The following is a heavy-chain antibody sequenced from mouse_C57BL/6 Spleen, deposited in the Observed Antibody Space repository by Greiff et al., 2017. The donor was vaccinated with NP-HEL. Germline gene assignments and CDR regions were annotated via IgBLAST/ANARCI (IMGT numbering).Heavy chain of an antibody. CDR3: TTGDFTTRYAMDY. J-gene: IGHJ4*01. D-gene: IGHD2-12*01. Sequence: VQLQQSGAELVRPGASVKLSCTASGFNIKDYYMHWVKQRPEQGLEWIGRIDPEDGDTEYAPKFQGKATMTADTSSNTAYLQLSSLTSEDTAVYYCTTGDFTTRYAMDYWGQGTSVTVSS. CDR2: IDPEDGDT. V-gene: IGHV14-1*01. CDR1: GFNIKDYY.